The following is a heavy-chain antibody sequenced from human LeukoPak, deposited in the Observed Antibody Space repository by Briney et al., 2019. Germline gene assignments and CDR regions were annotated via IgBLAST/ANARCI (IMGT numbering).Heavy chain of an antibody. CDR2: IYHSGGT. V-gene: IGHV4-38-2*01. CDR3: FTPAVDY. CDR1: GYSISCGHY. Sequence: SETLSLTCAVSGYSISCGHYWGWILQPPGKGLEWIGSIYHSGGTYYNPSLKSRVTISVDTSKNQFSLKMKSVTAADTAVYAGFTPAVDYCSQGTLVTVSS. D-gene: IGHD3-10*01. J-gene: IGHJ4*02.